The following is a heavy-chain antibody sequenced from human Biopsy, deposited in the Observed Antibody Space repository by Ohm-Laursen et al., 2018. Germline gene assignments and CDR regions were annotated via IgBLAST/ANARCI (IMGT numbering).Heavy chain of an antibody. J-gene: IGHJ4*02. CDR1: GFIFGDYA. CDR2: INWNSGAK. V-gene: IGHV3-9*01. Sequence: SLRLSCSASGFIFGDYALHWVRQAPGKGRAWVSGINWNSGAKVYAASVSGRFTIPLDNARKSLYLQMNSVTTEDTACYYFARRGSGGRAFDYWGQGSLVTVSS. CDR3: ARRGSGGRAFDY. D-gene: IGHD2-15*01.